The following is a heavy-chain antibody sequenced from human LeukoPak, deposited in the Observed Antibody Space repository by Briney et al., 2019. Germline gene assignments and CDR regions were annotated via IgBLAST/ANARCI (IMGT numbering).Heavy chain of an antibody. V-gene: IGHV3-15*01. CDR1: GFTFSNAW. CDR2: IKSKTDGGTT. J-gene: IGHJ2*01. Sequence: GGSLRLPCAASGFTFSNAWMSWVRQAPGKGLEWVGRIKSKTDGGTTDYAAPVKGRFTISRDGSKNTLYLQMNSLKTEDTAVYYCTTAVPGHWYFDLWGRGTLVTVSS. CDR3: TTAVPGHWYFDL.